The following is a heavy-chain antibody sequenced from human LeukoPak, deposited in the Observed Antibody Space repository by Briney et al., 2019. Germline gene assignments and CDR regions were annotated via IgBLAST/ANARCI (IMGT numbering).Heavy chain of an antibody. CDR1: GGSISSGGYY. D-gene: IGHD3-22*01. CDR2: IYYSGST. CDR3: ASSHDGGTYYYDSSGYSADAFDI. V-gene: IGHV4-31*03. J-gene: IGHJ3*02. Sequence: PSQTLSLTCTLSGGSISSGGYYWSWIRQHPGKGLEWIGYIYYSGSTYYNPSLKGRVTISVDTSKNQFSLKLSSVTAADTAVYYCASSHDGGTYYYDSSGYSADAFDISGQGTMVTVSS.